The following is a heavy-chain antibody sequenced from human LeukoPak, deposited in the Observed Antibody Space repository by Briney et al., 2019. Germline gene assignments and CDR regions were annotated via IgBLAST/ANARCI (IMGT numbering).Heavy chain of an antibody. CDR2: ISGSNGNT. V-gene: IGHV1-18*01. CDR3: ARLITIFGVVIQNWFDP. J-gene: IGHJ5*02. Sequence: ASVKVSCKASGYTFTSLGVGWVRQAPGQGLEWMGWISGSNGNTNYAQKLQGRVTMTTDTSTSTAYMELRSLRSDDTAVYYCARLITIFGVVIQNWFDPWGQGTLVTVSS. D-gene: IGHD3-3*01. CDR1: GYTFTSLG.